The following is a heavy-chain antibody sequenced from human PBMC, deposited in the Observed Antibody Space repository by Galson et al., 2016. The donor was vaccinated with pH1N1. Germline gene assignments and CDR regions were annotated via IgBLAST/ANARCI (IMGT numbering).Heavy chain of an antibody. J-gene: IGHJ5*02. Sequence: TLSLTCSVSGDSISSKTFYWSWLRQPAGKGLQWIGLLYSSGSTNYNPSLKGRVTMSADTSKNEFSLKMTSVTAADTAVYYCARGGEEILSFGEPHNWFDPWGQRTLVTVSS. CDR1: GDSISSKTFY. V-gene: IGHV4-61*02. CDR2: LYSSGST. CDR3: ARGGEEILSFGEPHNWFDP. D-gene: IGHD3-10*01.